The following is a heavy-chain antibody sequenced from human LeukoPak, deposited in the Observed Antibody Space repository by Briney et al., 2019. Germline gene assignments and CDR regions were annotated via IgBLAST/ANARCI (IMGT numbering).Heavy chain of an antibody. CDR3: ARASEGIGFFDY. J-gene: IGHJ4*02. V-gene: IGHV4-30-2*01. D-gene: IGHD2-2*03. CDR2: IYHSGST. CDR1: GGSISSGGYY. Sequence: PSETLSLTCTASGGSISSGGYYWSWIRHPPGKGLEWIGYIYHSGSTYYNPSLKSRVTISLHTSKTQFSLNLNSMTAADTAIHYCARASEGIGFFDYWGQGILVTVSS.